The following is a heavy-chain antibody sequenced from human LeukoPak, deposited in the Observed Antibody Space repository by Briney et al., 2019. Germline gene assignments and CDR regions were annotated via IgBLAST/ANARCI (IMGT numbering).Heavy chain of an antibody. J-gene: IGHJ6*03. V-gene: IGHV4-61*02. D-gene: IGHD6-13*01. CDR2: IYTSGST. Sequence: SQTLSLTCTVSGGSISSGSYYWSWIRQPAGKGLEWIGRIYTSGSTNYNPSLKSRVTISVDTSKNQFSLKLSSVTAADTAVYYCARVKHGYSSSWFYYYYYMDVWGKGTTVTVSS. CDR1: GGSISSGSYY. CDR3: ARVKHGYSSSWFYYYYYMDV.